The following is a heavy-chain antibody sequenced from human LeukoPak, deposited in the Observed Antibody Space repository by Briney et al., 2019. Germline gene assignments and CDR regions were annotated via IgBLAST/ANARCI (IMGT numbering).Heavy chain of an antibody. CDR2: ISAHNGNT. D-gene: IGHD3-10*01. V-gene: IGHV1-18*01. J-gene: IGHJ5*02. CDR3: AKDRDSGSGYYMWGLFDA. Sequence: ASVKVSCKASGYTFTSYGISWVRQAPGQGLEWMGWISAHNGNTNYAQKFQGRVTMTTDTSTYTAYMELRSLRSDDTAVHYCAKDRDSGSGYYMWGLFDAWGQGTLVTVSS. CDR1: GYTFTSYG.